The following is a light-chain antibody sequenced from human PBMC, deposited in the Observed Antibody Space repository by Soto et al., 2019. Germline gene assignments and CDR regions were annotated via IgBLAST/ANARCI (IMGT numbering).Light chain of an antibody. Sequence: QSVLTQPPSVSGAPGQRVTISCTGSSSNIGADYDVHWYQQLPGIAPKLLIYGNSNRPSGVPDRFSGSKSGTSASLAITGLQAEDEADYYCQSYDSSLRVFGGGTKLTVL. V-gene: IGLV1-40*01. J-gene: IGLJ2*01. CDR2: GNS. CDR3: QSYDSSLRV. CDR1: SSNIGADYD.